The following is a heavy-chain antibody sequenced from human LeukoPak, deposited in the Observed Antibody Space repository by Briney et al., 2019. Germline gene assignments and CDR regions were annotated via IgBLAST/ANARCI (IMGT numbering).Heavy chain of an antibody. CDR2: ISSSSSTI. CDR1: GFTFSSYT. D-gene: IGHD3-9*01. CDR3: AKDRVDILAYSYYYYYMDV. V-gene: IGHV3-48*01. J-gene: IGHJ6*03. Sequence: GGSLRLSCAASGFTFSSYTMNWVRQAPGKGLEWVSYISSSSSTIYYADSVKGRFTISRDNSKNTLYLQMNSLRAEDTAVYYCAKDRVDILAYSYYYYYMDVWGKGTTVTISS.